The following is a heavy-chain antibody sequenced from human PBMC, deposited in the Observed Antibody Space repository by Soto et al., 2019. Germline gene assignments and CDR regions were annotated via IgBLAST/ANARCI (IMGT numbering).Heavy chain of an antibody. J-gene: IGHJ5*02. CDR3: ARDRSRDSPSVVWFDP. Sequence: SETLSLTCTVSGGSISSGGYYWSWIRQHPGKGLEWIGYIYYSGSTYYNPSLKSRVTISVDTSKNQFSLKLGSVTAADTAVYYCARDRSRDSPSVVWFDPWGQGTLVTVSS. CDR1: GGSISSGGYY. CDR2: IYYSGST. V-gene: IGHV4-31*03. D-gene: IGHD2-15*01.